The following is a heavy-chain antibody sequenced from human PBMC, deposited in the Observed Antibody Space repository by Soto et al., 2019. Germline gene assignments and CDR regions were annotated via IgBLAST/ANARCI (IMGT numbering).Heavy chain of an antibody. Sequence: QVQLVQSGAEVKKPGTSVRISCKTSGYTFSNYDINWVRQAAGQGLEWMGWMNPKSGYTGSARNFQGRVTMTRDSSMRTAYMELSSRRSEDTAMYYCARVMGRVDFWSQGPLVTVSS. D-gene: IGHD2-8*01. CDR3: ARVMGRVDF. CDR2: MNPKSGYT. CDR1: GYTFSNYD. V-gene: IGHV1-8*01. J-gene: IGHJ4*02.